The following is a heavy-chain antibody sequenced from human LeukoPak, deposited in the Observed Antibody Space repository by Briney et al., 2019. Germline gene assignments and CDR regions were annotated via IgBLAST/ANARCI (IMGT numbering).Heavy chain of an antibody. CDR3: AKEAAGGYGSLEYYFDY. CDR2: ISGSGGST. J-gene: IGHJ4*02. D-gene: IGHD3-3*01. CDR1: GFTFSSYA. V-gene: IGHV3-23*01. Sequence: GGSLRLSCAASGFTFSSYAMSWVRQAPGEGLEWVSAISGSGGSTYYADSVKGRFTISRDNSKNTLYLQMNSLRAEDTAVYYCAKEAAGGYGSLEYYFDYWGQGTLVTVSS.